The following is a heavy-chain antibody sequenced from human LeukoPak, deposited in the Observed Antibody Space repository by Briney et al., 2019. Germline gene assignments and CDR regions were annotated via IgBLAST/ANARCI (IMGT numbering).Heavy chain of an antibody. CDR2: IKGDESAR. CDR1: GFTFSTYW. Sequence: GGSLRLSCAASGFTFSTYWMAWVRQAPGKGLEWVANIKGDESARHQADTVKGRFTISRDNAKKSVYLQMSSLRGEDTAVYYCARDVGGSLDYWGQGTLVTVSS. V-gene: IGHV3-7*01. CDR3: ARDVGGSLDY. D-gene: IGHD1-26*01. J-gene: IGHJ4*02.